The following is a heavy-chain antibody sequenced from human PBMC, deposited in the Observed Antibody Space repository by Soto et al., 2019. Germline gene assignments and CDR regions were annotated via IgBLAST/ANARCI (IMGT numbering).Heavy chain of an antibody. CDR1: GVGFSTHG. CDR3: ARDESAGSSTSN. D-gene: IGHD2-2*01. J-gene: IGHJ4*02. V-gene: IGHV3-21*01. CDR2: IDSSGRNV. Sequence: EVQLMESGGGLVKPGGSLRLSCAASGVGFSTHGMNWLRQTPGKGPEWVSSIDSSGRNVYYADSVEGRFTTSRDNAKNSLYLQMNSLRVEDTALYFCARDESAGSSTSNWGQGTLVTVSS.